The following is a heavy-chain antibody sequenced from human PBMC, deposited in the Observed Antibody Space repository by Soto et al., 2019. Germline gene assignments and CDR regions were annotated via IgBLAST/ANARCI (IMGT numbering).Heavy chain of an antibody. V-gene: IGHV3-21*01. CDR1: GFTFSSYS. CDR2: ISSSSSYI. D-gene: IGHD5-12*01. CDR3: ARGNSGYDFDYYYGMDV. J-gene: IGHJ6*02. Sequence: EVQLVESGGGLVKPGGSLRLSCAASGFTFSSYSMNWVRQAPGKGLEWVSSISSSSSYIYYADSVKGRFTISRDNAKNSLYLQMNSQRAEDTAVYYCARGNSGYDFDYYYGMDVWGQGTTVTVSS.